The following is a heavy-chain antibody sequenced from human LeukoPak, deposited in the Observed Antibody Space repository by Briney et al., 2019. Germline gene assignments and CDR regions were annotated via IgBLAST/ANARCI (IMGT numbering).Heavy chain of an antibody. CDR2: INHSGST. J-gene: IGHJ6*03. Sequence: SETLSLTCAVYGGSFSGYYWSWIRQPPGKGLEWIGEINHSGSTNYNPSLKSRVTISVDTSKNQFSLKPSSVTAADTAVYYCARTGYGDYYYYYYMDVWGKGTTVTVSS. V-gene: IGHV4-34*01. CDR1: GGSFSGYY. D-gene: IGHD4-17*01. CDR3: ARTGYGDYYYYYYMDV.